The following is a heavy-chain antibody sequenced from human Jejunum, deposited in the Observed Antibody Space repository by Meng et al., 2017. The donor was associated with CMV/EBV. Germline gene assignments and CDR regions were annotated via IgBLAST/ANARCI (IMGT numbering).Heavy chain of an antibody. CDR3: ARAGRGDSTFSHYDY. CDR2: VNPKSGDT. CDR1: GYIFTGYS. V-gene: IGHV1-2*02. D-gene: IGHD3-10*01. Sequence: GYIFTGYSRHWVRQAPGRGLEWMGWVNPKSGDTDYAPKFQSGVTLTRDTSTSTIYMQTYLRSDDTAVYFCARAGRGDSTFSHYDYWGQGTPVTVSS. J-gene: IGHJ4*02.